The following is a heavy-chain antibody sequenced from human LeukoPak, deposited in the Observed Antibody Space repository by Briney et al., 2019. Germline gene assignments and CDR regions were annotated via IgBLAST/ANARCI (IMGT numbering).Heavy chain of an antibody. CDR2: ISAYNGNT. J-gene: IGHJ2*01. CDR3: ARGRGYCSSTSCYLYFDL. Sequence: ASVKVSCKASGYTFTSYGISWVRQSPGQGLEWMGWISAYNGNTNYAQKLQGRVTMTTDTSTSTAYMELRSLRSDDTAVYYCARGRGYCSSTSCYLYFDLWGRGTLVTVSS. CDR1: GYTFTSYG. D-gene: IGHD2-2*01. V-gene: IGHV1-18*01.